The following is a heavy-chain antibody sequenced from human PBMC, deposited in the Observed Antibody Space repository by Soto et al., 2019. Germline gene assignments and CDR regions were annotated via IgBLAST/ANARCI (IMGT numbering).Heavy chain of an antibody. D-gene: IGHD4-17*01. J-gene: IGHJ5*02. CDR3: AKPPRGDYVCKWFDP. Sequence: GGSLNLSCAPSGFTFSSYAMSWLRLAPEKGLEWVSAISGSGGSTYYADSVKGRFTISRDNSKNTLYLQMNSLRAEDTAVYYCAKPPRGDYVCKWFDPWGQGTLVTVSS. CDR1: GFTFSSYA. V-gene: IGHV3-23*01. CDR2: ISGSGGST.